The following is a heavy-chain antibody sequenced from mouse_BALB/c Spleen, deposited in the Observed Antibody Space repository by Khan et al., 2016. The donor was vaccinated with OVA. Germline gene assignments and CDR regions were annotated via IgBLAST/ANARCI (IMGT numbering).Heavy chain of an antibody. J-gene: IGHJ3*01. CDR3: ARLAYYYDSEGFAY. Sequence: EVELVESGGDIVKPGGSLKLSCAASGFTFSTYGMSWVRQTPDKRLEWVATVSTGGHYTYSTDTVKGRFTISRDNAKNTLYLQMSSLGSEDTAIFYCARLAYYYDSEGFAYWGQGTLVTVSA. CDR2: VSTGGHYT. CDR1: GFTFSTYG. V-gene: IGHV5-6*01. D-gene: IGHD1-1*01.